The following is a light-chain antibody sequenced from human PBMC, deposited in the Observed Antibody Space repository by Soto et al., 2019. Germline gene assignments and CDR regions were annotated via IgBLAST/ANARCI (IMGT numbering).Light chain of an antibody. CDR3: SSFTSSITYV. V-gene: IGLV2-14*01. Sequence: QSALTQPASVSGSPGQSITISCTGTTNDVGGYNYVSWYQQHPGKAPKLLIFEVSSRPSGVSNRFSGSKSGNTASLTISALQAEDEADYFCSSFTSSITYVFGTGTKLTVL. CDR2: EVS. J-gene: IGLJ1*01. CDR1: TNDVGGYNY.